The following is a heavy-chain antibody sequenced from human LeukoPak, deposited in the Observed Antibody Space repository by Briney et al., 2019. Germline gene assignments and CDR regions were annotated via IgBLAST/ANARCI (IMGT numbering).Heavy chain of an antibody. Sequence: SETLSLTCTISGGSISSYYWSWIRQPPGKGLEWIGYIYYSGSTNYNPSLKSRVTISVDTSKNQFSLKLSSVTAADTAVYYCATGDGYYDSSGYYDYWGQGTLVTVSS. J-gene: IGHJ4*02. CDR2: IYYSGST. CDR3: ATGDGYYDSSGYYDY. D-gene: IGHD3-22*01. V-gene: IGHV4-59*08. CDR1: GGSISSYY.